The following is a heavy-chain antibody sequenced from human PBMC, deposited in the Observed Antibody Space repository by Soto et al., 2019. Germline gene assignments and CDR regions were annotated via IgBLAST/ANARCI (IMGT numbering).Heavy chain of an antibody. CDR2: ISYDGSNK. D-gene: IGHD6-19*01. V-gene: IGHV3-30-3*01. Sequence: GGSLRLSCAASGFTFSSYAMHWVRQAPGKGLEWVAVISYDGSNKYYADSVKGRFTISRDNSKNTLYLQMNSLRAEDTAVYYCARVHSSGWFYYSDYWGQGTLLTVSS. CDR1: GFTFSSYA. J-gene: IGHJ4*02. CDR3: ARVHSSGWFYYSDY.